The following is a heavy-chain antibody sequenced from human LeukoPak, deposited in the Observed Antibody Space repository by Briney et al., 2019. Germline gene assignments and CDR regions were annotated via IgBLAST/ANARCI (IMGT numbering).Heavy chain of an antibody. CDR2: TYYRSKWSS. V-gene: IGHV6-1*01. CDR1: GDSVSSNSAA. CDR3: AGGVDTDLHY. J-gene: IGHJ4*02. Sequence: SQTLSLTCAISGDSVSSNSAAWNWIRQSLSRGLEWLGRTYYRSKWSSNYAVSVKSRITIHPDTSKNQFSLQLNSVTPEDTAVYYCAGGVDTDLHYWGQGTLVTVSS. D-gene: IGHD5-18*01.